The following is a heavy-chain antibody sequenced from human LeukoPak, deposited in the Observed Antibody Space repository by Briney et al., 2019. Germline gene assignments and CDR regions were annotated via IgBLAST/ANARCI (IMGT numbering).Heavy chain of an antibody. CDR2: ISSSNSYI. Sequence: GGSLRLSCAASGFTFSDYYMSWIRQAPGKGLEWVSSISSSNSYIYYADSVKGRFTISRDNAKNSLYLQMNSLRAEDTAVYYCARDCSGGSCYSQGDYYYYGMDVWGQGTTVTVSS. J-gene: IGHJ6*02. D-gene: IGHD2-15*01. V-gene: IGHV3-11*06. CDR1: GFTFSDYY. CDR3: ARDCSGGSCYSQGDYYYYGMDV.